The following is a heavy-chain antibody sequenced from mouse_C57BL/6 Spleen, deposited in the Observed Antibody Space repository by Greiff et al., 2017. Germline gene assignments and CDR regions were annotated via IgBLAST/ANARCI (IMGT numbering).Heavy chain of an antibody. Sequence: QVQLQQPGAELVKPGASVKVSCKASGYTFTSYWMHWVKQRPGQGLEWIGRIHPSDSDTNYNQKFKGKATLTVDKSSSTAYMQLHSLTAEDSAVYYCAINCGSEGFDYWGQGTTLTVSS. CDR2: IHPSDSDT. V-gene: IGHV1-74*01. J-gene: IGHJ2*01. D-gene: IGHD1-1*01. CDR1: GYTFTSYW. CDR3: AINCGSEGFDY.